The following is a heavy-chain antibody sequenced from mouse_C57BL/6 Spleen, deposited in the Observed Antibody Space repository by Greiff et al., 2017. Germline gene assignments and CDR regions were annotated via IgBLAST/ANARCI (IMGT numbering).Heavy chain of an antibody. D-gene: IGHD2-10*01. J-gene: IGHJ3*01. Sequence: EVQLVESGGGLVKPGGSLKLSCAASGFTFSDYGMHWVRQAPEKGLEWVAYISSGSSTIYYADTVKGRFTISRDNAKNTLFLQMTSLRSEDTAMYYCARPYYGNYEGFAYWGQGTLVTVSA. CDR3: ARPYYGNYEGFAY. CDR2: ISSGSSTI. CDR1: GFTFSDYG. V-gene: IGHV5-17*01.